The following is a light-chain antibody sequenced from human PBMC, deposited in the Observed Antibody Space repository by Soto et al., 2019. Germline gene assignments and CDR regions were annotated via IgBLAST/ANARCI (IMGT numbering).Light chain of an antibody. Sequence: DIQMTQSPSSLSASVGDRVTITCRASQGIGKGLAWYQQKPGKVPTVLIYAASTLQSGVPSRFSGSGSGTDFTLTNSSLQPDDVATYYCQKYDSAPWAFGQGTKVEIK. J-gene: IGKJ1*01. CDR3: QKYDSAPWA. CDR2: AAS. V-gene: IGKV1-27*01. CDR1: QGIGKG.